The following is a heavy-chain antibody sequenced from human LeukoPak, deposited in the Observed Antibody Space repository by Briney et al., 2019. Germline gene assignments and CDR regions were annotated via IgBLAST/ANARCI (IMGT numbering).Heavy chain of an antibody. J-gene: IGHJ4*02. CDR1: GFTFSSYA. CDR2: ISGSGGST. V-gene: IGHV3-23*01. D-gene: IGHD3-9*01. Sequence: GGSLRLSCAASGFTFSSYAMSWVRQAPGKGLEWVSAISGSGGSTYYADSVKGRFTISRDNSKNTLYLQMNSLRAEDTAVYYCAKVGLSLRYFDWLLNYWGQGTLVTVSS. CDR3: AKVGLSLRYFDWLLNY.